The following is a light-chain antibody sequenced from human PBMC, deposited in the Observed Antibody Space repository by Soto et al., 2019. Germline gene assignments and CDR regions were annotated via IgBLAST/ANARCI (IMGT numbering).Light chain of an antibody. V-gene: IGKV4-1*01. Sequence: DIVMTQSPDSLAVSLGERATINCKSSQSVLYSSNNKNYLAWYQQKPGQPPKLLIYWASTRESGVPDRFSGSGSGTDFTLTISSLQAEDVAVYYCQRYYTRSGYTFGQGTKLEIK. J-gene: IGKJ2*01. CDR2: WAS. CDR1: QSVLYSSNNKNY. CDR3: QRYYTRSGYT.